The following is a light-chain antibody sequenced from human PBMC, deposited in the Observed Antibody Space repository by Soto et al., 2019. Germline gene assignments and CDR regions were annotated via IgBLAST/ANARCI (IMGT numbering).Light chain of an antibody. Sequence: SVLTQPPSVSGTPGQRVTISCSGSRSNIENNFIYWYRQLPGTAPKLLIYRNNQRPSGVSDRFSGSKSGTSASLAISGLRSEDEAEYHCATWDDSLTGLVVFGGGTKLTVL. CDR1: RSNIENNF. J-gene: IGLJ2*01. CDR2: RNN. CDR3: ATWDDSLTGLVV. V-gene: IGLV1-47*01.